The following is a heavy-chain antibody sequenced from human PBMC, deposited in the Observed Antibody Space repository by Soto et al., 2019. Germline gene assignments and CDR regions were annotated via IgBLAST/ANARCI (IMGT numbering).Heavy chain of an antibody. D-gene: IGHD3-22*01. J-gene: IGHJ4*02. CDR3: TTDTTPYYESSGYYIY. V-gene: IGHV3-15*01. CDR2: IKSKTDGGTT. Sequence: GGSLRLSCAASGFSFNNAWMSWVRQAPGKGLEWVGRIKSKTDGGTTDYAAPVKGRFTISRDDSKNTLYLQMNSLKTEDTAVYYCTTDTTPYYESSGYYIYWGQGTLVTVSS. CDR1: GFSFNNAW.